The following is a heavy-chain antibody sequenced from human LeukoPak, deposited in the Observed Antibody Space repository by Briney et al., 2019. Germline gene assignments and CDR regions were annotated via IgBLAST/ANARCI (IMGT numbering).Heavy chain of an antibody. CDR3: AGVQTVVSPIDV. V-gene: IGHV3-21*01. Sequence: GGSLRLSCAASGFTFSSYSMNWVRQAPGKGLEWVSSISSSSSYIYYADSVKGRFTISRDNAKNSLYLQMNSLRAEDTAVYYCAGVQTVVSPIDVWGQGTTVTVSS. CDR2: ISSSSSYI. J-gene: IGHJ6*02. CDR1: GFTFSSYS. D-gene: IGHD2-15*01.